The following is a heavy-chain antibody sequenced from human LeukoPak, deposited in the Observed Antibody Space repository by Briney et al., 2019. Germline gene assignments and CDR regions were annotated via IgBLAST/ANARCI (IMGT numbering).Heavy chain of an antibody. V-gene: IGHV1-69*13. Sequence: VASVKVSCKASGGTFSSYAISWVRQAPGQGLEWMGGIIPLFGTANYAQKFQGRVTITADESTSTAYMELSSMRSEDTAVYYCARDRDVGMVREPYYFDYWGQGTLVTVSS. CDR1: GGTFSSYA. J-gene: IGHJ4*02. CDR3: ARDRDVGMVREPYYFDY. D-gene: IGHD3-10*01. CDR2: IIPLFGTA.